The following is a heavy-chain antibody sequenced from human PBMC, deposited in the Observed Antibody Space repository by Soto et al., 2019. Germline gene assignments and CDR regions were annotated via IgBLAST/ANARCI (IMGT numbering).Heavy chain of an antibody. Sequence: ASVKVSCKASGYTFTSYGISWVRQAPGQWLEWMGWISAYNGNTNYAQKLQGRVTMTTDTSTSTAYMELRSLRSDDTAVYYCARDGGGSYYYYYGMDVWGQGTTVTVSS. CDR1: GYTFTSYG. D-gene: IGHD1-26*01. CDR3: ARDGGGSYYYYYGMDV. CDR2: ISAYNGNT. J-gene: IGHJ6*02. V-gene: IGHV1-18*01.